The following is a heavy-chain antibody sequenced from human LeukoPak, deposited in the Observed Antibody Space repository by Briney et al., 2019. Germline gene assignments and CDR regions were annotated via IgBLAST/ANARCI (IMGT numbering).Heavy chain of an antibody. D-gene: IGHD1-26*01. CDR3: ARSSGSYFYYYYYYMDV. J-gene: IGHJ6*03. CDR1: GGSISSGSYY. Sequence: SETLSLTCTVSGGSISSGSYYWSWIRQPAGKGLEWIGRIYTSGSTNYNPSLKSRVTISVDTSKNQFSLKLSSVTAADTAVYYCARSSGSYFYYYYYYMDVWGKGTTVTISS. V-gene: IGHV4-61*02. CDR2: IYTSGST.